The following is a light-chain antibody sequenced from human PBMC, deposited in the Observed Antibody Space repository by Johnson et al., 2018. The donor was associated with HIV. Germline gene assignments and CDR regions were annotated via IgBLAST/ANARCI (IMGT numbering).Light chain of an antibody. CDR2: DND. CDR3: EAWDRRLSGYYV. CDR1: SSNIGNNY. V-gene: IGLV1-51*01. Sequence: QSVLTQPPSVSAAPGQKVTISCSGSSSNIGNNYVSWYQQFPGTAPKLLIYDNDKRPSGIPDRFSGSKSGTSATLGITGLQTGDEADYYCEAWDRRLSGYYVFGTGTKLTVL. J-gene: IGLJ1*01.